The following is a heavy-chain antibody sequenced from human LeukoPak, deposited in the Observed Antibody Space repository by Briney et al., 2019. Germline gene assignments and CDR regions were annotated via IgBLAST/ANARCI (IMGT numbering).Heavy chain of an antibody. Sequence: GGSLRLPCAASGFTFSSYAMHWVRQAPGKGLEWVAVISYDGSNKYYADSVKGRFTISRDNSKNTLYLLMNSLRAEDTAVYYCARGKLLWFGEYYMDVWGKGTTVTVSS. V-gene: IGHV3-30*04. CDR3: ARGKLLWFGEYYMDV. CDR2: ISYDGSNK. D-gene: IGHD3-10*01. J-gene: IGHJ6*03. CDR1: GFTFSSYA.